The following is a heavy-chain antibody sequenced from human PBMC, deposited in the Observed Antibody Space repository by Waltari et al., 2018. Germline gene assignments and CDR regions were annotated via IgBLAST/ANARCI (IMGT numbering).Heavy chain of an antibody. V-gene: IGHV4-34*01. CDR3: ARGTPYYDFWSGYYHFDY. D-gene: IGHD3-3*01. CDR2: INHSGST. J-gene: IGHJ4*02. Sequence: QVQLQQWGAGLLKPSETLSLTCAVYGGSFSGYYWSWIRQPPGKGLEWIGEINHSGSTNYNPSLKSRVTISVDTSKNQFSLKLSSVTAADTAVYYCARGTPYYDFWSGYYHFDYWGQGTLVTVSS. CDR1: GGSFSGYY.